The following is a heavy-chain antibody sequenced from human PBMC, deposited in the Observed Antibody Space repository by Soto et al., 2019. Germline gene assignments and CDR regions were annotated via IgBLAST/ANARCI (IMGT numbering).Heavy chain of an antibody. D-gene: IGHD3-3*01. CDR1: GGTIGDYY. CDR3: ARDLNYDFLSERDKSFDL. J-gene: IGHJ5*02. CDR2: IYYTGKT. Sequence: PSENLSLTCSISGGTIGDYYWSWIRQPPGKGLEWLAYIYYTGKTDQNPSLERRVSISLGTSKNQFSLNLRSVTAADTAVYYCARDLNYDFLSERDKSFDLWCQGILVTVSS. V-gene: IGHV4-59*01.